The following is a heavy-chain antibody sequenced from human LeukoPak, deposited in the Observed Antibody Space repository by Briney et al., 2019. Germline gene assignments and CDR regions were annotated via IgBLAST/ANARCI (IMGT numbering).Heavy chain of an antibody. V-gene: IGHV4-4*09. CDR3: ARSDGIVGEEAWFDP. CDR1: GGSIGTFH. J-gene: IGHJ5*02. Sequence: SETLSLTCSVSGGSIGTFHWHWIRQPPGKGLEWIGYIFTTEVTNYSPSLKSRVTISVDTSKNQFSLRLSSVTAADTAVYYCARSDGIVGEEAWFDPWGQGTLVTVSS. CDR2: IFTTEVT. D-gene: IGHD1-26*01.